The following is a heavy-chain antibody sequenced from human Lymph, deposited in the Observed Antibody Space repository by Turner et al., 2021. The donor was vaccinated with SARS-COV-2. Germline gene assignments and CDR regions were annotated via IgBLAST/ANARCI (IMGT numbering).Heavy chain of an antibody. CDR2: ISYDGSNK. CDR3: ARYGSGGYFYYGLDV. D-gene: IGHD3-10*01. Sequence: QGQLVEPGGGVVQLGRSRTLSGEPPGFTFSTYAIHWVRQAAGKGLEWVAVISYDGSNKYYADSVKGRFTISRDNSKNTLYLQMNSLRAEDTAVYYCARYGSGGYFYYGLDVWGQGTTVTVSS. V-gene: IGHV3-30*04. J-gene: IGHJ6*02. CDR1: GFTFSTYA.